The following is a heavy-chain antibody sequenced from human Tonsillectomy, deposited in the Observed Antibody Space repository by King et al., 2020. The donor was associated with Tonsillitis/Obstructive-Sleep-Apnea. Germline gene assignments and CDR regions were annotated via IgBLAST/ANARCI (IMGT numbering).Heavy chain of an antibody. J-gene: IGHJ6*02. CDR2: INTDGSST. V-gene: IGHV3-74*01. CDR3: AREGRDGYIKTSSYYGMNV. Sequence: VQLVESGGGLVQPGGSLRLSCAASGFTFSRYWMHWVRQAPGKGLVWVSRINTDGSSTTYADSVKGRLTISRDNAKNTLYLQMNSLRAEDTAVYYCAREGRDGYIKTSSYYGMNVWGQGTTVTVSS. CDR1: GFTFSRYW. D-gene: IGHD5-24*01.